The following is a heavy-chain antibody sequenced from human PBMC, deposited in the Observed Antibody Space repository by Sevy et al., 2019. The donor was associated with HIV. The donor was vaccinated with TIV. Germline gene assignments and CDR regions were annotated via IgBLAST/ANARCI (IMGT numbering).Heavy chain of an antibody. CDR1: GYTFTSYA. D-gene: IGHD3-3*01. CDR2: INTNTGNP. J-gene: IGHJ6*02. V-gene: IGHV7-4-1*02. CDR3: ASGELGGGFGVVINYYYGMDV. Sequence: ASVKVSCKASGYTFTSYAMNWVRQAPGQGLEWMGWINTNTGNPTYAQGFTGRFVFSLDTSVSTAYLQISSLKAEDTAVYYCASGELGGGFGVVINYYYGMDVWGQGTTVTVSS.